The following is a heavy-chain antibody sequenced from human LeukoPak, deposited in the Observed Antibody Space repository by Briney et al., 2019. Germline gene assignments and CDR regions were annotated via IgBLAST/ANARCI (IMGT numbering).Heavy chain of an antibody. V-gene: IGHV1-2*04. J-gene: IGHJ4*02. CDR1: GYTFTGYY. Sequence: ASVKVSCKASGYTFTGYYMHWVRQAPGQGLEWMGWINPNSGGTNYAQKFQGWVTMTRDTSISTAYMELSRLRSDDTAVYYCARVDRPDWYPYDYWGQGTLVTVSS. CDR2: INPNSGGT. CDR3: ARVDRPDWYPYDY. D-gene: IGHD3-9*01.